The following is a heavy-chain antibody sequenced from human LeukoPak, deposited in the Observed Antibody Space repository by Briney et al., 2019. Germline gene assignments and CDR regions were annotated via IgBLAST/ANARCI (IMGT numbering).Heavy chain of an antibody. CDR2: IYYSGST. J-gene: IGHJ3*02. V-gene: IGHV4-39*01. CDR1: GGSISSSSYY. CDR3: ARQDIAAAGAFDI. D-gene: IGHD6-13*01. Sequence: SETLSLTCTVSGGSISSSSYYWGWILQPPGKGLEWIGSIYYSGSTYYNPSLKSRVTISVDTSKNQFSLKLSSVTAADTAVYYCARQDIAAAGAFDIWGQGTMVTVSS.